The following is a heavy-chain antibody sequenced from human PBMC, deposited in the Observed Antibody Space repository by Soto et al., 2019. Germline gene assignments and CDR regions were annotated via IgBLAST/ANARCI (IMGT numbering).Heavy chain of an antibody. CDR2: IIPIFGTA. V-gene: IGHV1-69*06. J-gene: IGHJ6*02. CDR3: ARAAYDSSGYYYDSRSYYYYGMDV. CDR1: GGTFSSYA. Sequence: SVKVSCKASGGTFSSYAISWVRQAPGQGLEWMGGIIPIFGTANYAQKFQGRVTITADKSTSTAYMELSSLRSEDTAVYYCARAAYDSSGYYYDSRSYYYYGMDVWGQGTTVTVSS. D-gene: IGHD3-22*01.